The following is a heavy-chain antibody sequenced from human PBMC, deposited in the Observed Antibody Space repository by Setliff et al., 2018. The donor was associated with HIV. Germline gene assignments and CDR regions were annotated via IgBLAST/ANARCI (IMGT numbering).Heavy chain of an antibody. CDR1: GFSFFNFA. V-gene: IGHV3-21*01. J-gene: IGHJ3*02. D-gene: IGHD2-2*01. CDR3: ARSRSTSDAFDI. CDR2: ISSSGSYI. Sequence: PGGSLRLSCATSGFSFFNFALNWVRQAPGKGLEWVSSISSSGSYIYYADSVKGRFTISRDDATKSLFLQMDSLRAEDTAVYYCARSRSTSDAFDIWGQGTMVTVSS.